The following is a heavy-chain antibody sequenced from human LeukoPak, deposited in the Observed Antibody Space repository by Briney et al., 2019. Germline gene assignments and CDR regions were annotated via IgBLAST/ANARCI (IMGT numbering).Heavy chain of an antibody. CDR3: ARAAVPAAKNDAFDI. Sequence: SVKVSCKASGGTFSSYAISWVRQAPGQGLEWMGRIIPIFGISNYAQKFQGRVTITADKSTSTAYMELSSLRSEDTAVYYCARAAVPAAKNDAFDIWGQGTMVTVSS. CDR1: GGTFSSYA. V-gene: IGHV1-69*04. CDR2: IIPIFGIS. D-gene: IGHD2-2*01. J-gene: IGHJ3*02.